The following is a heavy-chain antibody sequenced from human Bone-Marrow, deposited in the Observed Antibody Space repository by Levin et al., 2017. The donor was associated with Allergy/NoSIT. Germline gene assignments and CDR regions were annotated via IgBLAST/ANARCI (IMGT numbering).Heavy chain of an antibody. D-gene: IGHD4-11*01. CDR3: ARDRWVTVTGGWFDP. J-gene: IGHJ5*02. CDR1: GGSISSVNYY. V-gene: IGHV4-31*03. Sequence: KTSETLSLTCTVSGGSISSVNYYWSWIRQRPGKGLEWIGNIYYIGTTNYNPSLKSRVTISQDTSKNQFSLKLSSVTAADTAVYYCARDRWVTVTGGWFDPWGQGTLVTVSS. CDR2: IYYIGTT.